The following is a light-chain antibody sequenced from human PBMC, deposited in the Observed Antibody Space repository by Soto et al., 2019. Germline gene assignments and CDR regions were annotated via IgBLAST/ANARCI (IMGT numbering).Light chain of an antibody. CDR1: QSVSRNY. CDR2: AAS. Sequence: IVLTQSPGTLSLSTGERATLSCRASQSVSRNYLGWYQQKPGQAPRLLIYAASSRATGIPDRFIGSGSGTDFTLTIRSIEPEDFAVYHCLQRSIGFTFGPGTKVDIK. J-gene: IGKJ3*01. CDR3: LQRSIGFT. V-gene: IGKV3D-20*02.